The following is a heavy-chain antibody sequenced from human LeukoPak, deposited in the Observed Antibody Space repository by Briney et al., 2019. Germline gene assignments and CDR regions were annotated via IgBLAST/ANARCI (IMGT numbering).Heavy chain of an antibody. D-gene: IGHD6-13*01. V-gene: IGHV4-39*01. CDR1: GGSISSSTYY. CDR2: IYYGGST. CDR3: ARRSSSWSYFDY. J-gene: IGHJ4*02. Sequence: PSETLSLTCTVSGGSISSSTYYWGWIRQPPGKGLEWIGSIYYGGSTYYNPSLQSRVTISVDTSKSQFSLRLSSVTAADTAVYFCARRSSSWSYFDYWGQGTLVTVSS.